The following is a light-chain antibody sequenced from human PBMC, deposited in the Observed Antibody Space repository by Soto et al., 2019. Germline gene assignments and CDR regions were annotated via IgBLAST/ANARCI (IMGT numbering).Light chain of an antibody. V-gene: IGKV1-39*01. CDR1: QRISTF. CDR2: SAS. CDR3: QQSYRLPLT. J-gene: IGKJ4*01. Sequence: DIQMTQSPSSLSAFVGDSVTITCHASQRISTFLNWYHQKPGKAPKILIYSASYLQSGVPSNFSGSGSGTDFTLSIVTLQPEDFGTYFCQQSYRLPLTFGGGTKVEI.